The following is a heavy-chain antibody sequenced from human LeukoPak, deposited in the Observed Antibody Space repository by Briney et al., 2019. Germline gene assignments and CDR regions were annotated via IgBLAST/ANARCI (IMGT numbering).Heavy chain of an antibody. CDR1: GFTFRSYA. CDR2: ISGSGGST. D-gene: IGHD1-26*01. CDR3: AKGLYSGSYEGFDS. J-gene: IGHJ4*02. V-gene: IGHV3-23*01. Sequence: GGSLRLSCAASGFTFRSYAMSRVRQAPGKGLEWVSVISGSGGSTYYADSVKGRFTISRDNSKNTLYLQMNSLRAEDTAVYYCAKGLYSGSYEGFDSWGQGALVTVSS.